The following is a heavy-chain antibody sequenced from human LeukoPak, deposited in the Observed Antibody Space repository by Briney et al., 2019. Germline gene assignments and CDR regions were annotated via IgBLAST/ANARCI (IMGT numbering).Heavy chain of an antibody. CDR3: TKGTCSGGTCYSNC. D-gene: IGHD2-15*01. CDR2: IRSKAYGGTA. V-gene: IGHV3-49*04. Sequence: GGSLRLSCTASGFTFGDYAMSWVRQAPGKGLEWVSFIRSKAYGGTAEYAASMKGRFTISRDDSKSIAYLQMNSLKTEDTAVYYCTKGTCSGGTCYSNCWGQGTLVTVSS. J-gene: IGHJ4*02. CDR1: GFTFGDYA.